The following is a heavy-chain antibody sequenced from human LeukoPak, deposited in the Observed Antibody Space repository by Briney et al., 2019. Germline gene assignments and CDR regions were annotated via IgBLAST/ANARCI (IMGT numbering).Heavy chain of an antibody. D-gene: IGHD1-14*01. J-gene: IGHJ3*01. CDR1: GFTFSSYA. V-gene: IGHV3-23*01. Sequence: GGSLRLSCAASGFTFSSYAMSWVRQAPGKWLEWVSAVKGRFTISRDNSKNTLYLQMNSLRAEDTAVYYCAKDPELWGQGTMVTVSS. CDR3: AKDPEL.